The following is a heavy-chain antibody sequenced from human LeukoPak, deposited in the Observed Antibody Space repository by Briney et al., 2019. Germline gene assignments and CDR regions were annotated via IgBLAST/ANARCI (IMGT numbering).Heavy chain of an antibody. Sequence: SGGSLRLSCAASGFTFSSYSMNWVRQAPGEGLEWVSSISSSSSYIYYADSVKGRFTISRDNAKNSLYLQMNSLRAEDTAVYYCARDGPSPPYDGYRYDYWGQGTLVTVSS. V-gene: IGHV3-21*01. CDR2: ISSSSSYI. CDR1: GFTFSSYS. CDR3: ARDGPSPPYDGYRYDY. J-gene: IGHJ4*02. D-gene: IGHD5-24*01.